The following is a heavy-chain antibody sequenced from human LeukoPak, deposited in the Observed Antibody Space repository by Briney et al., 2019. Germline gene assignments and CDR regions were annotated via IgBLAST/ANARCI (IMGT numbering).Heavy chain of an antibody. CDR3: GRAVPPLRTSSAGDL. J-gene: IGHJ4*02. Sequence: GGSLRLSCSASGVSFTDYDMNWICHAPRKGLAWISATSIRSSHTYYGDSVKGRFSISRDNAKNLLYLQMNGLGAEDTAVYYCGRAVPPLRTSSAGDLWGQGTLVTVSS. D-gene: IGHD3-16*01. CDR1: GVSFTDYD. V-gene: IGHV3-21*06. CDR2: TSIRSSHT.